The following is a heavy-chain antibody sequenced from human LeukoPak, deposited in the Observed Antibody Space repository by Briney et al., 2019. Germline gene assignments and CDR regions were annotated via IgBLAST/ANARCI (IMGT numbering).Heavy chain of an antibody. V-gene: IGHV1-69*05. CDR3: ARVANGGDYGYYFDY. CDR1: GGTFSSYA. Sequence: SVKVSCKASGGTFSSYAISWVRQAPGQGLEWMGGIIPIFGTANYAQKFQGRVTITTDESTSTAYMELSSLRSEDTAVYYCARVANGGDYGYYFDYWGQGTLVTVSS. J-gene: IGHJ4*02. D-gene: IGHD2-21*02. CDR2: IIPIFGTA.